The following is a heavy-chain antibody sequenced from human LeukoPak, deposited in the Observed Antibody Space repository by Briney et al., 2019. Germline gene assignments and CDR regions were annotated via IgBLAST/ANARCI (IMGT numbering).Heavy chain of an antibody. CDR2: IYHSGST. J-gene: IGHJ4*02. Sequence: SETLSLTCTVSGYPISSGYYWGWIRQPPGKGLEWIGSIYHSGSTYYNPSLKSRVTISVDTSKNQFSLKLSSVTAADTAVYYCARDGGIAAAGTFDYWGQGTLVTVSS. CDR1: GYPISSGYY. D-gene: IGHD6-13*01. CDR3: ARDGGIAAAGTFDY. V-gene: IGHV4-38-2*02.